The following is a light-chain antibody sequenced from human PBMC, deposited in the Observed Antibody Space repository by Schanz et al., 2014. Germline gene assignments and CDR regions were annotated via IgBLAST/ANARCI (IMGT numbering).Light chain of an antibody. CDR2: DAF. V-gene: IGKV3-20*01. CDR3: QHYGSSPET. CDR1: QSVSSN. J-gene: IGKJ1*01. Sequence: EIVLTQSPGTLSLSPGERATLSCRASQSVSSNLAWYQQKPDQAPRLLVYDAFNRATGIPARFSGSGSGTDFTLTISSLEPEDFAVYYCQHYGSSPETFGQGTKVEIK.